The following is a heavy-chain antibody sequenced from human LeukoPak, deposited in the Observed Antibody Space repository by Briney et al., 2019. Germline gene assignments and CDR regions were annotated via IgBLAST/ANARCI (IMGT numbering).Heavy chain of an antibody. CDR2: IYDSGKN. J-gene: IGHJ4*02. CDR3: AGEPSFMVYASCFWFNY. D-gene: IGHD2-8*01. V-gene: IGHV4-59*01. CDR1: GGSLSSWY. Sequence: SETLSLTCTVSGGSLSSWYWSWVRQPQGKGMEWIGYIYDSGKNKYNPSLTSRVTISIDTPKNQFSLRLTSVKAGETARYYCAGEPSFMVYASCFWFNYWGQGILVTVSS.